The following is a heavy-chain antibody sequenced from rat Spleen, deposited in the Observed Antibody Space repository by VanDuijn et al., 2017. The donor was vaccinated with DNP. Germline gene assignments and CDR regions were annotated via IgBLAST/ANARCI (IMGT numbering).Heavy chain of an antibody. CDR1: GFSLTSYT. V-gene: IGHV2-6*01. CDR2: ISSGGST. Sequence: QVQLKESGPGLVQPSQTLSLTCTVSGFSLTSYTVSWVRQPPGKGLEWIAAISSGGSTYYNSALKSRLSISRDTSKSQVFLKMNSLKTEDTAMYFCARSDIGTTWFAYWGQGTLVTVSS. J-gene: IGHJ3*01. CDR3: ARSDIGTTWFAY. D-gene: IGHD1-5*01.